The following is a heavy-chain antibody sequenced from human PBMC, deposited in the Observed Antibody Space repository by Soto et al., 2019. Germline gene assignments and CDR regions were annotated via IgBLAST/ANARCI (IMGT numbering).Heavy chain of an antibody. CDR2: IIHPGNT. J-gene: IGHJ6*04. Sequence: QVQLQQWGAGLLKPSETLSLTCAVYGGSFSGYYWSWIRQPPGKGLEWIGEIIHPGNTNYNPSLESRLTRAVDPSKNPFALRLRSVTAAAAAVYYCARQPPRSASSLYGLDVWGRGTTVTVSS. CDR3: ARQPPRSASSLYGLDV. V-gene: IGHV4-34*12. CDR1: GGSFSGYY. D-gene: IGHD6-6*01.